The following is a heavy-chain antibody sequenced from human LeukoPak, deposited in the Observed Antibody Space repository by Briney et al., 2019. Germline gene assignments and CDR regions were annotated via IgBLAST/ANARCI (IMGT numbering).Heavy chain of an antibody. J-gene: IGHJ4*02. Sequence: PSETLSLTCTVCGGSVSSGSYYWSWIRQPPGKGLEWIGYIYYSGSTNYNPSLKSRVTISVDTSKNQFSLKLSSVTAADTAIYYCARLTPSSGCYDSWGQGTLVTVSS. CDR1: GGSVSSGSYY. D-gene: IGHD6-19*01. V-gene: IGHV4-61*01. CDR2: IYYSGST. CDR3: ARLTPSSGCYDS.